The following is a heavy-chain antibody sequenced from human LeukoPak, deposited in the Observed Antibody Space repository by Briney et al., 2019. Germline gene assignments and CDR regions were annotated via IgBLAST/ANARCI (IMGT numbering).Heavy chain of an antibody. CDR2: IYHSGST. J-gene: IGHJ4*02. D-gene: IGHD3-3*01. Sequence: TSGTLSLTCAVSGGSGGSISSSNFWTWVRQPPGKGLEWIGEIYHSGSTNYNPSLKSRLTISVDESKNQSSLKLNSVTAADTAVYYCARHSTFFGVVIIKGRVRGPFDYWGQGTLVTVSS. V-gene: IGHV4-4*02. CDR1: GGSGGSISSSNF. CDR3: ARHSTFFGVVIIKGRVRGPFDY.